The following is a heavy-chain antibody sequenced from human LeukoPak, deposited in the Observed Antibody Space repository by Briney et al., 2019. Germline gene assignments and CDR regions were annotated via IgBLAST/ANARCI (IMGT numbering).Heavy chain of an antibody. V-gene: IGHV3-43*01. J-gene: IGHJ3*01. Sequence: GGSLRLSCAASGFTFDDYTMHWVRQAPGKGLEWVSFSSRDKGRTNYADSVKGRFTISRDNAKNSLYLQMNSLRAEDTAVYYCARVDSSSSKVWGQGTMVTVSS. D-gene: IGHD6-13*01. CDR2: SSRDKGRT. CDR3: ARVDSSSSKV. CDR1: GFTFDDYT.